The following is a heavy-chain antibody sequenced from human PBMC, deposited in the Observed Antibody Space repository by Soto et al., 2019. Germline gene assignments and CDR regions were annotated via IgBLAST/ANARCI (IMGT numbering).Heavy chain of an antibody. CDR1: GFTFSSYG. J-gene: IGHJ4*02. CDR3: ARGKGYYDSSGYYYRPFDY. Sequence: QVQLVESGGGVVQPGRSLRLSCAASGFTFSSYGMHWVRQAPGKGLEWVAVIWYDGSNKYYADSVKGRFTISRDNSKNTLYLQMNSLRAEDTAVYYCARGKGYYDSSGYYYRPFDYWGQGTLVTVSS. V-gene: IGHV3-33*01. CDR2: IWYDGSNK. D-gene: IGHD3-22*01.